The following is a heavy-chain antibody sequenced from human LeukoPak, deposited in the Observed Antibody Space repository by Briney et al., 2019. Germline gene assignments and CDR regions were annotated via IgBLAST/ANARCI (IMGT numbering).Heavy chain of an antibody. J-gene: IGHJ5*02. D-gene: IGHD2-2*01. CDR1: GFTFDDYG. CDR2: INWNGGST. CDR3: ARALEAGPYQPVALFDP. Sequence: RAGGSLRLSCAASGFTFDDYGMSWVRQAPGKGLEWVSGINWNGGSTGYADSVKGRFTISRDNAKNSLYLQMNSLRAEDTALYHCARALEAGPYQPVALFDPWGQGTLVTVSS. V-gene: IGHV3-20*01.